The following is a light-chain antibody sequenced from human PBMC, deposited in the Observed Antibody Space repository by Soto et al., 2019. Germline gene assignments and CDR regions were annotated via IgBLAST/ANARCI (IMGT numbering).Light chain of an antibody. CDR1: QSGSSN. J-gene: IGKJ2*01. Sequence: EIVMTQSPATRSVSPGERATLYCRASQSGSSNLAWYQQKPGQAPRLLIYGASTRATGSPARFSGSRYGTEFTHTISSRQSEDFAVYYCQQYNNGPYTCGQGTKLEIK. CDR3: QQYNNGPYT. V-gene: IGKV3-15*01. CDR2: GAS.